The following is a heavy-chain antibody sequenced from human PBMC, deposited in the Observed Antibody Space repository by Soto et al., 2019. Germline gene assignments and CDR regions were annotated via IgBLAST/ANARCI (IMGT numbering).Heavy chain of an antibody. CDR2: IIPIFGTA. J-gene: IGHJ6*02. CDR3: ARAYCGGGSCYSPPYYYYGMDV. CDR1: GGTFSSYA. D-gene: IGHD2-15*01. V-gene: IGHV1-69*12. Sequence: QVQLVQSGAEVKKPGSSVKVSCKASGGTFSSYAISWVRQAPGQGLEWMGGIIPIFGTANYAQKFQGRVTITADESTSTAYMELSSLRSEDTAVYYCARAYCGGGSCYSPPYYYYGMDVWGQGTTVTVSS.